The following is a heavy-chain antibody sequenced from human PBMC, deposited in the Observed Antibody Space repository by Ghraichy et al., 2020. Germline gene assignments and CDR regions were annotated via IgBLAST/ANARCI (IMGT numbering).Heavy chain of an antibody. CDR1: GFTFSSYW. CDR2: IKQDGSEK. J-gene: IGHJ6*02. D-gene: IGHD5/OR15-5a*01. V-gene: IGHV3-7*01. Sequence: GGSLRLSCAASGFTFSSYWMSWVRQAPGKGLEWVANIKQDGSEKYYVDSVKGRFTISRDNAKNSLYLQMNSLRAEDTAVYYCARASVLVYYYDYGMDVWGQGTTVTVSS. CDR3: ARASVLVYYYDYGMDV.